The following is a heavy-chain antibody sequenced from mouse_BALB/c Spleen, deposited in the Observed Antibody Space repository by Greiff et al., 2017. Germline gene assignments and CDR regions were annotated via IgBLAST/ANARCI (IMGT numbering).Heavy chain of an antibody. V-gene: IGHV1S56*01. CDR3: ARPTDYGDYYAMDY. CDR2: IYPGNVNT. J-gene: IGHJ4*01. CDR1: GYTFTSYY. Sequence: VQLQQSGPELVKPGASVRISCKASGYTFTSYYIHWVKQRPGQGLEWIGWIYPGNVNTKYNEKFKGKATLTADKSSSTAYMQLSSLTSEDSAVYFCARPTDYGDYYAMDYWGQGTSVTVSS. D-gene: IGHD1-1*02.